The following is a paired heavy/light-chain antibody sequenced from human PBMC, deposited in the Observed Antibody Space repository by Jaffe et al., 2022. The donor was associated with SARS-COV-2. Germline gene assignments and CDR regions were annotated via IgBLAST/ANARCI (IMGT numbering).Light chain of an antibody. J-gene: IGKJ1*01. Sequence: EIVLTQSPGTLSLSPGERATLSCRASQSVSSSYLAWYQQKPGQAPRLLIYGASSRATGIPDRFSGSGSGTDFTLTISRLEPEDFAVYYCQQLTFGQGTKVEIK. CDR3: QQLT. CDR1: QSVSSSY. V-gene: IGKV3-20*01. CDR2: GAS.
Heavy chain of an antibody. CDR1: GFTFSDYY. V-gene: IGHV3-11*01. Sequence: QVQLVESGGGLVKPGGSLRLSCAASGFTFSDYYMSWIRQAPGKGLEWVSYISSSGSTIYYADSVKGRFTISRDNAKNSLYLQMNSLRAEDTAVYYCARSGDGYTFDYWGQGTLVTVSS. J-gene: IGHJ4*02. CDR2: ISSSGSTI. CDR3: ARSGDGYTFDY. D-gene: IGHD5-12*01.